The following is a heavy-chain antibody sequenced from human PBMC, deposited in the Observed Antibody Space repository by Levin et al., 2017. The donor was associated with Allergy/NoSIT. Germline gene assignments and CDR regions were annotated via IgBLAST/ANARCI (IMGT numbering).Heavy chain of an antibody. J-gene: IGHJ4*02. Sequence: ASVKVSCKASGYTFTSYGISWVRQAPGQGLEWMGWISAYNGNTNYAQKLQGRVTMTTDTSTSTAYMELRSLRSDDTAVYYCARDEGREDGDDERYFDYWGQGTLVTVSS. D-gene: IGHD4-17*01. CDR3: ARDEGREDGDDERYFDY. CDR1: GYTFTSYG. V-gene: IGHV1-18*01. CDR2: ISAYNGNT.